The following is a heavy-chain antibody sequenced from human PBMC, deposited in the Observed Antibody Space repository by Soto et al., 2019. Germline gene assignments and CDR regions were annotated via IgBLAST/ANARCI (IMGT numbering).Heavy chain of an antibody. J-gene: IGHJ4*02. CDR1: GYTFTNYA. Sequence: ASVKVSCKASGYTFTNYAISWVRQALGQGLEWMGWISAYNGNTNYAQKLQGRVTMTTDTSTSSASMELRSLRSDDTAVYYCARAWFGDFVYYFDYWGQGTLVTV. CDR2: ISAYNGNT. V-gene: IGHV1-18*01. D-gene: IGHD3-10*01. CDR3: ARAWFGDFVYYFDY.